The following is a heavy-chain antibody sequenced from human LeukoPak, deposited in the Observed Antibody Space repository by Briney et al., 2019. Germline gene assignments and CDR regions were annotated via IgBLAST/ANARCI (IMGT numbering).Heavy chain of an antibody. CDR2: ISAYNGNT. D-gene: IGHD3-22*01. Sequence: ASVKFSCKASGYTFTCYGISWVRHAPGQGLEWKGWISAYNGNTNYAKKLQGRGTMTTDTPTSTAYMELRILRSDDTGVYYCARDDLYYYGSSGDRRWGQRTLVGVSS. CDR1: GYTFTCYG. CDR3: ARDDLYYYGSSGDRR. V-gene: IGHV1-18*01. J-gene: IGHJ4*02.